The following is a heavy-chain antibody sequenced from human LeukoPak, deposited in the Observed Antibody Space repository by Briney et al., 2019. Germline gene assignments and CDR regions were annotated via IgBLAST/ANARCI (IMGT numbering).Heavy chain of an antibody. V-gene: IGHV3-23*01. D-gene: IGHD1-26*01. Sequence: PGGSLRLSCAASGFTFSNAWMSWVRQAPGKGLEWVSAISGSGGSTYYADSVKGRFTISRDNSKNTLFLQMNSLRAEDTAVYYCAKDQWGLDYWGQGTLVTVSS. CDR1: GFTFSNAW. J-gene: IGHJ4*02. CDR3: AKDQWGLDY. CDR2: ISGSGGST.